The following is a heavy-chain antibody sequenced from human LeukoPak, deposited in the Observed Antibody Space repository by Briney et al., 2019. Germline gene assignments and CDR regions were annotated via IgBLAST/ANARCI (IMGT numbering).Heavy chain of an antibody. V-gene: IGHV3-48*03. D-gene: IGHD3-9*01. CDR2: ISSSGSTI. CDR1: GFTFSSYE. Sequence: GGSLRLSCAASGFTFSSYEMNWVRQAPGKGLEWVSYISSSGSTIYYADSVKGRFTISRDNAKNSLYLQMNSLRAEDTAVYYCAREFGLRYFDWLLWGVFDIWGQGTMVTVSS. J-gene: IGHJ3*02. CDR3: AREFGLRYFDWLLWGVFDI.